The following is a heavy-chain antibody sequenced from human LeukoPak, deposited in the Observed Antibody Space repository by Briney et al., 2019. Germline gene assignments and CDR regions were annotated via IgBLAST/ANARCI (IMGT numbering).Heavy chain of an antibody. CDR2: MNPNSGNT. D-gene: IGHD3-22*01. Sequence: ASVKASCKASGYTFTSYDINWVRQATGQGLEWMGWMNPNSGNTGYAQKFQGRVTMTRNTSISTAYMELSSLRSEDTAVYYCARTPSRYPGYYYDSSGYYSGEDYWGQGTLVTVSS. CDR3: ARTPSRYPGYYYDSSGYYSGEDY. J-gene: IGHJ4*02. CDR1: GYTFTSYD. V-gene: IGHV1-8*02.